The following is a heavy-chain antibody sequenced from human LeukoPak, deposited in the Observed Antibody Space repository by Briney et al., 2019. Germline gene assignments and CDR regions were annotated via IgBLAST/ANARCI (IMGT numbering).Heavy chain of an antibody. CDR2: INHSGST. D-gene: IGHD1-1*01. Sequence: SETLSLTCAVYGGSFSGYYWSWIRQPPGKGPEWIGEINHSGSTNYNPSLKSRVTISVDTSKNQFSLKLSSVTAADTAVYYCARGTRGTDYWGQGTLVTVSS. V-gene: IGHV4-34*01. CDR1: GGSFSGYY. J-gene: IGHJ4*02. CDR3: ARGTRGTDY.